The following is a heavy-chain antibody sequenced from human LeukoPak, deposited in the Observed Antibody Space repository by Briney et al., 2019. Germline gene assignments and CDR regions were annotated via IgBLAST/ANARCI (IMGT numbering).Heavy chain of an antibody. V-gene: IGHV3-74*01. D-gene: IGHD3-10*01. CDR2: INSDGSST. CDR1: GFTFSSYW. CDR3: ARDGEYYYGSVSYYRHPLDY. J-gene: IGHJ4*02. Sequence: GGSLRLSCAASGFTFSSYWMHWVRHAPGKGLVWVSRINSDGSSTSYADSVKVRFTISRDNAKNTLYLQMNSLRAEDTAVYYCARDGEYYYGSVSYYRHPLDYWGQGTLVTVSS.